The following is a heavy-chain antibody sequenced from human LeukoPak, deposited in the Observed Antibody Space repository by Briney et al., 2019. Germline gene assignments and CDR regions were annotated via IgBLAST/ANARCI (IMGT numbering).Heavy chain of an antibody. Sequence: GGSLRLSCAASGFTFSSYGMHWVRQAPGKGLEWVAVIWYDGSNKYYADSVKGRFTISRDNSKNTLYLQMNSLRAEDTAVYYCARGYSSGWMVDYWGQGTLVTVSS. D-gene: IGHD6-19*01. CDR2: IWYDGSNK. J-gene: IGHJ4*02. CDR3: ARGYSSGWMVDY. V-gene: IGHV3-33*01. CDR1: GFTFSSYG.